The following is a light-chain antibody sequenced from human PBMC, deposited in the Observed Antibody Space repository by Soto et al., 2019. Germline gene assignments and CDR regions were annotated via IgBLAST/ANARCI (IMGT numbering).Light chain of an antibody. Sequence: EVVMTQSPATLSVSPGEGATLSCRPSQSVDKDLAWYCQESGQAPSGHVYEASNWATGIPARFSGSGSGTDFTVTIFSLELEDFALYYCAECRNWPPLTFGGGTKVDIK. J-gene: IGKJ4*01. V-gene: IGKV3-11*01. CDR3: AECRNWPPLT. CDR1: QSVDKD. CDR2: EAS.